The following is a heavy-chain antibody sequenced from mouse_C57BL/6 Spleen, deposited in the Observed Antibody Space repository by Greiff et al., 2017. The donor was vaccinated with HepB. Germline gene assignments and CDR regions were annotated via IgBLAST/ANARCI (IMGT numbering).Heavy chain of an antibody. J-gene: IGHJ4*01. CDR1: GFTFSSYG. Sequence: EVKLVESGGDLVKPGGSLKLSCAASGFTFSSYGMSWVRQTPDKRLEWVATISSGGSYTYYPDSVKGRFTISRDNAKNTLYLQMSSLKSEDTAMFYCARNIYYYGSTMDYWGQGTSVTVSS. D-gene: IGHD1-1*01. V-gene: IGHV5-6*01. CDR2: ISSGGSYT. CDR3: ARNIYYYGSTMDY.